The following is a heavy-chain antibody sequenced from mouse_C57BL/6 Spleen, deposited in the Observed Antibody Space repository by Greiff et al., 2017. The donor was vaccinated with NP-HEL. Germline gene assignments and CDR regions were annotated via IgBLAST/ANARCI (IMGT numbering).Heavy chain of an antibody. CDR1: GYTFTDYE. CDR3: TREGILRQFRYAMDY. Sequence: VKLQESGAELVRPGASVTLSCKASGYTFTDYEMHWVKQTPVHGLEWIGAIDPETGGTAYNQKFKGKAILTADKSSSTAYMELRSLTSEDSAVYYCTREGILRQFRYAMDYWGQGTSVTVSS. CDR2: IDPETGGT. D-gene: IGHD1-1*01. V-gene: IGHV1-15*01. J-gene: IGHJ4*01.